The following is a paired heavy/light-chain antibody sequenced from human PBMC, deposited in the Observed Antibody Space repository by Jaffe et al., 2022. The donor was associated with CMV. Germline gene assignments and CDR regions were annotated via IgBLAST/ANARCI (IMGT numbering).Heavy chain of an antibody. CDR2: ISSRGSFK. V-gene: IGHV3-21*01. CDR3: ARSGYCSGGDCLNWFDP. CDR1: GFTFSIYS. J-gene: IGHJ5*02. D-gene: IGHD2-15*01. Sequence: EVQLVDSGGGLVNPGGSLRLSCAASGFTFSIYSMNWVRQAPGKGLEWVASISSRGSFKYYADSVRGRFTISRDNAKNSLYLQMNSLRAEDTAVYYCARSGYCSGGDCLNWFDPWGQGTLVTVSS.
Light chain of an antibody. J-gene: IGKJ2*01. Sequence: ETVMTQSPATLSVSPGERATLSCRASQSVSGHLAWYQQKPGQAPRLLIYGASTRATGIPARFSGSGSGTEFTLTISSLQSEDFAVYYCQHYNNWPPSAGYAFGQGTKLEMK. V-gene: IGKV3-15*01. CDR1: QSVSGH. CDR2: GAS. CDR3: QHYNNWPPSAGYA.